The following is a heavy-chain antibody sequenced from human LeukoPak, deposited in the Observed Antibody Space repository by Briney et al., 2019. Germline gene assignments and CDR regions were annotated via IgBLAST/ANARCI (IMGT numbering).Heavy chain of an antibody. D-gene: IGHD6-13*01. CDR2: IKQDGSEK. J-gene: IGHJ4*02. V-gene: IGHV3-7*01. CDR1: EFTFSSYW. Sequence: GGSLRLSCAASEFTFSSYWMTWVRQAPGKGLEWVANIKQDGSEKYYVDSVKGRFTISRDNSKNTLYLQMNSLRAEDTAVYYCAKDRIAAAESSGWSWDYWGQGTLVTVSS. CDR3: AKDRIAAAESSGWSWDY.